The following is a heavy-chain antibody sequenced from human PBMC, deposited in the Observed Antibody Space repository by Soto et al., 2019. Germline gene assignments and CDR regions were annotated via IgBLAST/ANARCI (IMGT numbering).Heavy chain of an antibody. D-gene: IGHD6-6*01. CDR1: VDSIISYY. CDR2: IHYSGST. J-gene: IGHJ5*02. CDR3: ARGGLAARKGRWFDP. Sequence: PSETLSLTCTVSVDSIISYYWGWIRQPPGKGLEWIGYIHYSGSTNYNPSLKSRVTISVDTPKNQFSLKVNSMTAADTAVYYCARGGLAARKGRWFDPWGQGTLVTVSS. V-gene: IGHV4-59*01.